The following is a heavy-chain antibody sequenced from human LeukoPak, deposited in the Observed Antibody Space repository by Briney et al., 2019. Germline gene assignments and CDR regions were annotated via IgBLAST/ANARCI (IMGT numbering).Heavy chain of an antibody. Sequence: SETLSPTCTVSGGSISSSNYYWGWIRQPPGKGLEWIGSILYSGDTHYNPSFKSRATISVDTSKNQFSLKLTSVTAADTAVYYCVRLTIFGVLTINWFDPWGQGTLVTVSS. CDR3: VRLTIFGVLTINWFDP. D-gene: IGHD3-3*02. J-gene: IGHJ5*02. CDR2: ILYSGDT. CDR1: GGSISSSNYY. V-gene: IGHV4-39*07.